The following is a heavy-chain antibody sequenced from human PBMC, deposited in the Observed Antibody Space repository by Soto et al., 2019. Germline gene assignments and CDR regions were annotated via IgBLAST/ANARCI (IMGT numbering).Heavy chain of an antibody. D-gene: IGHD3-10*01. CDR1: GYTFTSYY. Sequence: WASVKVSCKASGYTFTSYYMHWVRQAPGQGLEWMGIINPSGGSTSYAQKFQGRVTMTRDTSTSTVYMELSSLRSEDTAVYYCARGEYYGSGSYSRPIHGMDVWGQGTTVTVS. CDR2: INPSGGST. CDR3: ARGEYYGSGSYSRPIHGMDV. V-gene: IGHV1-46*01. J-gene: IGHJ6*02.